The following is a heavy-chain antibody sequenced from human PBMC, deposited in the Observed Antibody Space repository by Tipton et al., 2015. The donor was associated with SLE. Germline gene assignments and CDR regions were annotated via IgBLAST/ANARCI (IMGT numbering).Heavy chain of an antibody. CDR3: AKDLRLAAPGYFDY. J-gene: IGHJ4*02. CDR2: ISGSGAGT. Sequence: GSLRLSCVASGFIFSDYAMNWVRQTPGKGLEWVAGISGSGAGTFYADSVKGRFTISRDNSENTLYLQMNSLRADDTAVYLCAKDLRLAAPGYFDYWGQGTLVTVSS. CDR1: GFIFSDYA. D-gene: IGHD6-13*01. V-gene: IGHV3-23*01.